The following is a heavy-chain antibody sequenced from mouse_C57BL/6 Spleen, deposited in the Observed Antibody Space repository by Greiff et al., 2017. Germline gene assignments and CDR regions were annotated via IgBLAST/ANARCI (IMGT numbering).Heavy chain of an antibody. V-gene: IGHV1-69*01. D-gene: IGHD2-3*01. CDR3: ALYDKYFDY. CDR1: GYTFTSYW. Sequence: VQLQQPGAELVMPGASVKLSCKASGYTFTSYWMHWVKQRPGQGLEWIGEIDPSDSYTNYNQKFKGKSTLTVDKSSSTAYMPLSSLTSEDSAVYYCALYDKYFDYWGQGTTLTVSS. CDR2: IDPSDSYT. J-gene: IGHJ2*01.